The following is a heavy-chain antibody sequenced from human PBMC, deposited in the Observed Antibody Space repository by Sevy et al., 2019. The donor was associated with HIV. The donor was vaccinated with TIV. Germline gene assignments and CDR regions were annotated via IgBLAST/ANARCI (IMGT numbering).Heavy chain of an antibody. J-gene: IGHJ1*01. D-gene: IGHD6-19*01. CDR2: ISYDGSNK. V-gene: IGHV3-30-3*01. CDR1: GFTFCSYA. CDR3: ARDRGIAVAGEVEYYQH. Sequence: GGSLRLSCTASGFTFCSYAMHWVRQAPGKGLEWVAVISYDGSNKYYADSVKGRFTISRDNSKNTLYLQMNSLRAEDTAVYYCARDRGIAVAGEVEYYQHWGQGTLVTVSS.